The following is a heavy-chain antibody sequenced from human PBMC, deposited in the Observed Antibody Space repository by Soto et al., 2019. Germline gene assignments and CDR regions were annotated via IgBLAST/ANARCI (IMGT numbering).Heavy chain of an antibody. V-gene: IGHV3-21*01. J-gene: IGHJ4*02. D-gene: IGHD2-15*01. Sequence: EVQLVESGGGLVKPGGSLRLSCAASGFTFSSYSMNWVRQAPGKGLEWVSSISSSSSYIYYADSVKGRFTSSRDNAKNSLDLQMNRLRAEDTAVYYCERYVDMDCSGGSCRHYWGQGALVTVSS. CDR1: GFTFSSYS. CDR2: ISSSSSYI. CDR3: ERYVDMDCSGGSCRHY.